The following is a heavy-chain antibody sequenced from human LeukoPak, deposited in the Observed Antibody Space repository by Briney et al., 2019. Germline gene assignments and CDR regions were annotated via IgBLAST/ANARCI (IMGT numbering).Heavy chain of an antibody. CDR2: IYYSGST. V-gene: IGHV4-31*03. CDR3: ARGRYPQPGIAVAGTLLD. J-gene: IGHJ4*02. CDR1: GGSISSGGYY. Sequence: SETLSLTCTVSGGSISSGGYYWSWIRQHPGKGLEWIGYIYYSGSTYYNPSLKSRVTISVDTSKNQFSLKLSSVTAADTAVYYRARGRYPQPGIAVAGTLLDWGQGTLVTVSS. D-gene: IGHD6-19*01.